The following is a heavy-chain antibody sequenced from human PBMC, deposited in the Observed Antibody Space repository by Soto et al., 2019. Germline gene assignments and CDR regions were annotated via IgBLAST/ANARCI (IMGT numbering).Heavy chain of an antibody. CDR3: ARIRVAAAGTGIDY. V-gene: IGHV2-70*11. J-gene: IGHJ4*02. Sequence: SGPRGEPTQTLTLTCTFSGFSLSTSGMCVSWIRQPPGKALEWLARIDWDDDKYYSTSLKTRLTISKDTSKNQVVLTMTNMDPVDTATYYCARIRVAAAGTGIDYWGQGTLVTVSS. D-gene: IGHD6-13*01. CDR1: GFSLSTSGMC. CDR2: IDWDDDK.